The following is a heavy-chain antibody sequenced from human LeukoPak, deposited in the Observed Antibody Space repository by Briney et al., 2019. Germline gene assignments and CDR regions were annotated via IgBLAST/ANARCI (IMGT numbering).Heavy chain of an antibody. J-gene: IGHJ5*02. CDR1: GFTFSSYW. CDR3: ARGGDLAYCGGDCYSDWFDP. Sequence: GGSLRLSCAASGFTFSSYWMSWVRQAPGKGLEWVANIKQDGSEKYYVDSVKGRFTVSRDNAKNSLYLQMNSLRAEDTAVCYCARGGDLAYCGGDCYSDWFDPWGQGTLVTVSS. D-gene: IGHD2-21*02. CDR2: IKQDGSEK. V-gene: IGHV3-7*01.